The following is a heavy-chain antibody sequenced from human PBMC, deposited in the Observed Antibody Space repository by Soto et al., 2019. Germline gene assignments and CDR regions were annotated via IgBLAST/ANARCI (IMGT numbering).Heavy chain of an antibody. J-gene: IGHJ6*02. Sequence: ASVKVSCKASGYTFTSYDINWVRQATGQGLEWMGWMNPNSGNTGYAQKFQGRVTMTRNTSISTAYMELSSLRSEDTAVYYCARVLRYFDWSSYGMDAWGQGTTVTVSS. D-gene: IGHD3-9*01. V-gene: IGHV1-8*01. CDR3: ARVLRYFDWSSYGMDA. CDR2: MNPNSGNT. CDR1: GYTFTSYD.